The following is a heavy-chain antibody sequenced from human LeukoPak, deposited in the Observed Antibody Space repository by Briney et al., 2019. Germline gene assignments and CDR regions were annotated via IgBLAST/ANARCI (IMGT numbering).Heavy chain of an antibody. CDR1: GYSFTSYW. J-gene: IGHJ4*02. CDR2: IYPGDSDT. V-gene: IGHV5-51*01. Sequence: GESLKISCKGSGYSFTSYWMGWVRQTPGKGLEWMGIIYPGDSDTRYSPSFQGQVTISADKFISTAYLQWSSLKASDTAMYYCARPLIYCSSTSCSPNYFEYWGQGTLVTVSS. CDR3: ARPLIYCSSTSCSPNYFEY. D-gene: IGHD2-2*01.